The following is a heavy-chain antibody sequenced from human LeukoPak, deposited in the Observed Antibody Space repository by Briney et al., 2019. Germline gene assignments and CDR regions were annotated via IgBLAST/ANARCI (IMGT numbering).Heavy chain of an antibody. CDR3: AKERYGSGSYYFDY. V-gene: IGHV3-23*01. Sequence: IIGSGATTYYADSVKGRFTISRDNSKNTLYLQMNSLRAEDTAVYYCAKERYGSGSYYFDYWGQGTLVTVSS. D-gene: IGHD3-10*01. J-gene: IGHJ4*02. CDR2: IIGSGATT.